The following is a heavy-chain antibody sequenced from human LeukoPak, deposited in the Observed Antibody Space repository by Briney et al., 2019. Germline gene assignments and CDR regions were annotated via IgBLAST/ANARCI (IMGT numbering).Heavy chain of an antibody. CDR1: GGSFSGYY. Sequence: SETLSLTCAVYGGSFSGYYWSWIRQPPGKGLEWIGEINHSGSTNYNPSLKSRVTISVDTSKNQFSLKLSSVTAADTAVYYCARVSSIGSGSYSWADYYYYYGMDVWGQGTTVTVSS. J-gene: IGHJ6*02. D-gene: IGHD3-10*01. V-gene: IGHV4-34*01. CDR2: INHSGST. CDR3: ARVSSIGSGSYSWADYYYYYGMDV.